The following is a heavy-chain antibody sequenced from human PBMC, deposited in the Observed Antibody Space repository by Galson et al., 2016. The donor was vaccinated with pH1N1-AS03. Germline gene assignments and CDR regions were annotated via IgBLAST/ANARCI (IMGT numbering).Heavy chain of an antibody. CDR3: ASQNYYDSSGSFDFFDH. Sequence: SLRLSCAASGFVFSTSAIHWVRQSPGKGLEWVGFIRSKDYGGTTENAASVKGRFSISRDDSKNIAYLQMNSLKTEDTAMYYCASQNYYDSSGSFDFFDHWGKGTLVTVSS. J-gene: IGHJ4*02. CDR1: GFVFSTSA. CDR2: IRSKDYGGTT. V-gene: IGHV3-49*04. D-gene: IGHD3-22*01.